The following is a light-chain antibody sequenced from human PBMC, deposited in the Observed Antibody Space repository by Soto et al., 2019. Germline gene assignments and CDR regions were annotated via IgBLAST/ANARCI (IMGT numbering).Light chain of an antibody. Sequence: QSVLTQPPSVSAAPGQEVTISCSGSSSNIAANSVSWYQQLPGTAPKLLIYDSDRRPSGIPARFSGSKSGTSATLGITGLQTGDEADYYCGAWENSLTVYVFGSGTKVTVL. J-gene: IGLJ1*01. CDR2: DSD. V-gene: IGLV1-51*01. CDR3: GAWENSLTVYV. CDR1: SSNIAANS.